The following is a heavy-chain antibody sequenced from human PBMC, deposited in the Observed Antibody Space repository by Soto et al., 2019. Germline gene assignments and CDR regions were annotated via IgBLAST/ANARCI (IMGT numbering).Heavy chain of an antibody. D-gene: IGHD1-26*01. V-gene: IGHV3-7*05. Sequence: LRLSFGASGFSFRDYWMTWVRQAPGKGLEWVANMNQAGSEKNYVDSVKGRFIISRDNAQNSLYLQTDSLRAEDTAVYYCARQHSGCYYFDYWGLGTLVTVSS. CDR1: GFSFRDYW. CDR2: MNQAGSEK. CDR3: ARQHSGCYYFDY. J-gene: IGHJ4*02.